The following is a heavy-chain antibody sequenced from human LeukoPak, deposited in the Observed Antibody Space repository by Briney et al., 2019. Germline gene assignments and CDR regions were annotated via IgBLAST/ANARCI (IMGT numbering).Heavy chain of an antibody. Sequence: SGRSLRLSCEASGFIFSSFSMNWVRQAPGKGLEWIAYIRGRSTDISYADSAKGRFTISRDDAKSSLFLQMGSLRTKDTAVYYCVRDHYWAFDSWGQGTLVTVSS. CDR3: VRDHYWAFDS. J-gene: IGHJ4*02. CDR2: IRGRSTDI. V-gene: IGHV3-21*05. D-gene: IGHD2-8*02. CDR1: GFIFSSFS.